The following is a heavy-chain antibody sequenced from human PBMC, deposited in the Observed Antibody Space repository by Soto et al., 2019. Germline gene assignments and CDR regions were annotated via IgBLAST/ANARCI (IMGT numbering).Heavy chain of an antibody. V-gene: IGHV3-11*01. CDR1: GFTFSDYY. CDR3: AGVAFIPDSGGYYSEEFDI. J-gene: IGHJ3*02. CDR2: ISSSGSTI. Sequence: GGSLRLSCAASGFTFSDYYMSWIRQAPGKGLEWVSYISSSGSTIYYADTVKGRFTISRDNAKNSLYLQMNSLRDEDTAVYYCAGVAFIPDSGGYYSEEFDIWGQGTMVTVSS. D-gene: IGHD3-10*01.